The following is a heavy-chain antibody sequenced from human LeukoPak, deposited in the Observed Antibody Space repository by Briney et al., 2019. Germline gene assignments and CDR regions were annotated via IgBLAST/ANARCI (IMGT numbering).Heavy chain of an antibody. V-gene: IGHV4-34*01. CDR3: ARIGVLAVIMFGVFDY. CDR2: INHSGST. D-gene: IGHD3-10*01. J-gene: IGHJ4*02. Sequence: KSSETLSLTCAVYGGSFSGYYWSWIRQPPGKGLEWIGEINHSGSTNYNPSLKSRVTISVDTSKNQFSLKLSSVTATDTAVYYCARIGVLAVIMFGVFDYWGQGIRVTVSS. CDR1: GGSFSGYY.